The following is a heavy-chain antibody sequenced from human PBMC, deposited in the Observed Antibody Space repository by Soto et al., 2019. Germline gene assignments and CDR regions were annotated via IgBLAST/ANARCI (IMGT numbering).Heavy chain of an antibody. J-gene: IGHJ5*02. CDR2: ISYDGSNK. CDR1: GFTFSSYA. Sequence: PGGSLRLSCAASGFTFSSYAMHWVRQAPGKGLEWVAVISYDGSNKYYADSVKGRFTISRDNSKNALYLQMNSLRAEDTAVYYCASPGENVLRFLEWLPHHNWFDPWGQGTLVTVSS. D-gene: IGHD3-3*01. CDR3: ASPGENVLRFLEWLPHHNWFDP. V-gene: IGHV3-30-3*01.